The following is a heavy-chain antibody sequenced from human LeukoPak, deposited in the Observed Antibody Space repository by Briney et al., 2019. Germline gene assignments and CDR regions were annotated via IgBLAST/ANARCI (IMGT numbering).Heavy chain of an antibody. CDR2: ISSSSSYI. J-gene: IGHJ3*02. CDR1: GFTFSSYS. D-gene: IGHD2-2*01. V-gene: IGHV3-21*01. CDR3: ARDGPWGYVLYAFDI. Sequence: GGSLRLSCAASGFTFSSYSMNWVRQAPGKGLEWVSSISSSSSYIYYADSVKGRFTISRDNAKNSLYLQMNSLRAEDTAVYYCARDGPWGYVLYAFDIWGQGTMVTVSS.